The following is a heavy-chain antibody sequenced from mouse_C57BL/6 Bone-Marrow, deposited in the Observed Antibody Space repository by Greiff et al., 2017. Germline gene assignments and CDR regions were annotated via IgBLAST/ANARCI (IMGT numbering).Heavy chain of an antibody. CDR3: ARDYDYAY. CDR2: IYPGDGDT. D-gene: IGHD2-4*01. V-gene: IGHV1-82*01. Sequence: VQLQQSGPELVKPGASVKISCKASGYAFSSSWMNWVKQRPGKGLEWIGRIYPGDGDTNYNGKFKGKATLTADTSSSTAYLQLSSLTSEDSAVYFCARDYDYAYWGQGTILTVSA. J-gene: IGHJ2*01. CDR1: GYAFSSSW.